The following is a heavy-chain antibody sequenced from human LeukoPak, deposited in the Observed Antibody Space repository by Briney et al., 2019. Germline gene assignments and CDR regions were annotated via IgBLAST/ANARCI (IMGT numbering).Heavy chain of an antibody. D-gene: IGHD4-17*01. Sequence: GGSLRLSCAASGFTLSSYAMAGVRQAPGKGLEWDSTIGSSDGTTLYADSVKGRFTISRDNSKNTLSLQMNSLRAEDTAIYYCAKALSTTMTTVSFDIWGQGTMVTVSS. CDR3: AKALSTTMTTVSFDI. CDR1: GFTLSSYA. V-gene: IGHV3-23*01. J-gene: IGHJ3*02. CDR2: IGSSDGTT.